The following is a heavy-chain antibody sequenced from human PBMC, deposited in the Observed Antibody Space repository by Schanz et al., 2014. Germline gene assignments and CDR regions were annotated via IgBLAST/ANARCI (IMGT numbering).Heavy chain of an antibody. D-gene: IGHD3-3*01. V-gene: IGHV1-8*02. J-gene: IGHJ6*03. CDR1: GYTFTSYG. Sequence: QVQLVQSGAEVKKPGASVKVSCQASGYTFTSYGISWVRQAPGQGLEWMGWMNPKTGNTDHAQKFQGRVSMTWDTSTSTAYLDLSRLRSEDTGVYYCARALKGKVAIFGVIAAQNYYYMDVWGKGTTVTVSS. CDR3: ARALKGKVAIFGVIAAQNYYYMDV. CDR2: MNPKTGNT.